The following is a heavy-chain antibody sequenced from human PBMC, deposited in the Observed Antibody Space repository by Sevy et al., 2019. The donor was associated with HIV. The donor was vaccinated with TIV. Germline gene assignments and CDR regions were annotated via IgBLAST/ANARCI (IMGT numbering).Heavy chain of an antibody. Sequence: ASVKVSCKASGYTFTSYGISWVRQAPGQGLEWMGWISPYNGKTKYAQKVQGRVTMTTVTSTSTAYMEVRSLRSDDTAIYYCARGYNSNINFDYWGQGTLVTVSS. CDR1: GYTFTSYG. CDR3: ARGYNSNINFDY. J-gene: IGHJ4*02. D-gene: IGHD1-1*01. V-gene: IGHV1-18*01. CDR2: ISPYNGKT.